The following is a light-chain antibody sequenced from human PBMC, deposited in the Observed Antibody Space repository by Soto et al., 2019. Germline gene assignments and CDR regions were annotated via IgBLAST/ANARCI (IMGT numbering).Light chain of an antibody. V-gene: IGLV2-14*01. Sequence: QSALTQPASVSGSPGQSITISCTGTSSDVGAYNYVSWYQQYPGKAPKLMIFDVSNRPSGVSNRFSGSKSGNTASLTISGLQAEDEADYYCSSYTSNNTLLFGGGTKLTVL. J-gene: IGLJ2*01. CDR2: DVS. CDR1: SSDVGAYNY. CDR3: SSYTSNNTLL.